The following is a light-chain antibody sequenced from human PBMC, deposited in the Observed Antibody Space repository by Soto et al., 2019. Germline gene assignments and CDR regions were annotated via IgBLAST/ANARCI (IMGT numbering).Light chain of an antibody. CDR1: SSDVGGHNY. CDR3: SSYTGGSTLVV. Sequence: QSVLTQPASVSGSPGQSITISCTGTSSDVGGHNYVSWYQQHPGKAPKLMIYEVSYRPSGVSNRFSGSKSGNTASLTISGLQAEDEADYYCSSYTGGSTLVVFGGGTKVTVL. J-gene: IGLJ2*01. CDR2: EVS. V-gene: IGLV2-14*01.